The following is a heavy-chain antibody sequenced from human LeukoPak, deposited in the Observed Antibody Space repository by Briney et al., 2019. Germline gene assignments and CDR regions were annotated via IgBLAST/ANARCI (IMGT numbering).Heavy chain of an antibody. V-gene: IGHV4-31*03. CDR3: ACHSPRDSELLPFH. Sequence: PSQTLSLTCTVSGGSISSGGYYWSWIRQHPGKGLEWIGYIYYSGSTYYNPSLKSRVTISVDTSKNQFSLKLSSVTAADTAVYYCACHSPRDSELLPFHWGQGTLVTVSS. CDR1: GGSISSGGYY. D-gene: IGHD6-6*01. J-gene: IGHJ4*02. CDR2: IYYSGST.